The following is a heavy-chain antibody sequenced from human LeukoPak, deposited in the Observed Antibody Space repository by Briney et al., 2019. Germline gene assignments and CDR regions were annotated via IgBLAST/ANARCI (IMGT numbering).Heavy chain of an antibody. Sequence: ASVQVSCKTSGYSFTSYGISWVRQAPGQGLEWMGWISAYDGNTNYAQKVQGRVTMTTDSSTSTAYIELRSLRSDDTAVYYCAKLGASSGYSPIDYWGQGSLITVS. CDR3: AKLGASSGYSPIDY. J-gene: IGHJ4*02. CDR1: GYSFTSYG. D-gene: IGHD3-22*01. CDR2: ISAYDGNT. V-gene: IGHV1-18*01.